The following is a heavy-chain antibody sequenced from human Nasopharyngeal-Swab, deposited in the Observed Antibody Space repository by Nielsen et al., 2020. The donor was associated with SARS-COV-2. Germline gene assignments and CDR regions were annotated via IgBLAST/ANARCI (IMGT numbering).Heavy chain of an antibody. CDR2: INSDGDTT. D-gene: IGHD1-26*01. CDR3: AKGRVGATPYYLDY. J-gene: IGHJ4*02. V-gene: IGHV3-74*01. CDR1: GFTFSSYW. Sequence: GRSLRLSCAASGFTFSSYWMHWVRQAPGKGLVSVSRINSDGDTTSYADSVKGRFTISRDNAKNTLYLQMSGLRGEDTAVYYCAKGRVGATPYYLDYWGQGTLVTVSS.